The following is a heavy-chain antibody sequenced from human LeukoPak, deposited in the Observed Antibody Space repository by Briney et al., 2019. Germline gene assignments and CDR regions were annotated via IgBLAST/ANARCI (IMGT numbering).Heavy chain of an antibody. V-gene: IGHV1-18*01. CDR3: ARDFGYGDPFDY. CDR2: ISAYNGNT. CDR1: GYTFTSYG. Sequence: ASVKVSCKASGYTFTSYGISWVRQAPGQGLESMGGISAYNGNTNYAQQLQGRVTMPTDTSTSRAYMELRSLRSDDTAVYYCARDFGYGDPFDYWGQGTLVTVSS. J-gene: IGHJ4*02. D-gene: IGHD4-17*01.